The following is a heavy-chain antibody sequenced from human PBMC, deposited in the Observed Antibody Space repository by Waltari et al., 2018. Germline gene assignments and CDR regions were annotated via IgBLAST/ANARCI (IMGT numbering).Heavy chain of an antibody. J-gene: IGHJ4*02. V-gene: IGHV3-48*03. Sequence: EVQLVESGGGLVQPGDSLRISCAASGFPFSRYEMNWVRQAPGKGLGWISYISSSSSLIYYADSVKGRFTISRDNAKNSLFLQMNSLRAEDTAVYYCARGGSYGDYSRCDYWGQGTLVTVSS. CDR3: ARGGSYGDYSRCDY. D-gene: IGHD4-17*01. CDR1: GFPFSRYE. CDR2: ISSSSSLI.